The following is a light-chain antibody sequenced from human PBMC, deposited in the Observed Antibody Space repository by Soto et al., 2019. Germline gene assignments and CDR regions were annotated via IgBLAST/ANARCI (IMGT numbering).Light chain of an antibody. CDR2: GAS. CDR3: QQYGSSEII. J-gene: IGKJ5*01. CDR1: QSVSSSY. Sequence: EIVLTQSPGTLSLSPGARAPLSCRASQSVSSSYLAWYQQKPGQAPRLLIYGASSRATGIPDRFSGSVSGTDFTLTITRLEPEDFAVFYCQQYGSSEIIFGQGTRLEIK. V-gene: IGKV3-20*01.